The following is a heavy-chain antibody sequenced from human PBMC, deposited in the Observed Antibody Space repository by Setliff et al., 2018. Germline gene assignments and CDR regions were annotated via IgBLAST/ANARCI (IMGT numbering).Heavy chain of an antibody. V-gene: IGHV4-4*07. Sequence: PSETLSLTCSVSGGSISSYFWNWVRQPAGKGLEWIGRIYSNENTNYNPSLKSRVTMSIDTSKSQLSLKLSSVTAADTAVYYCARSMIQRNYYCGLDVWGQGTTVTVSS. D-gene: IGHD3-16*01. CDR3: ARSMIQRNYYCGLDV. CDR1: GGSISSYF. J-gene: IGHJ6*02. CDR2: IYSNENT.